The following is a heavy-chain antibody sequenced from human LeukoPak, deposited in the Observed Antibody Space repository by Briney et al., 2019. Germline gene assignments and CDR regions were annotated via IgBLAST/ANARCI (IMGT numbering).Heavy chain of an antibody. D-gene: IGHD5-24*01. CDR3: ARGWRYFDY. CDR2: ISSSGSTR. J-gene: IGHJ4*02. V-gene: IGHV3-48*03. Sequence: PGGSLRLSCVASGFTFSRFEMNWVRQAPGKGLEWVSYISSSGSTRYYVDSVKGRFTISRDTAKNSLYLQMNSLRAEDTAVYYCARGWRYFDYWGQGTLVTVSS. CDR1: GFTFSRFE.